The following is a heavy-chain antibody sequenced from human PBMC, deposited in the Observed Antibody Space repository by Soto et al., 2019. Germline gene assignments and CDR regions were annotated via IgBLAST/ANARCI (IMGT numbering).Heavy chain of an antibody. D-gene: IGHD3-16*01. Sequence: QAHLEQTGAEVKRPGASVKVSCKASGYTFSDFDINWLRQASGQGPGWLGWMNAKSGDTFFAQRFQGKFNMTWDTSLSTAYMEVGSLTSDDTAMYYCARGNPFNYAGFDVWGHGTTVAVSS. CDR1: GYTFSDFD. J-gene: IGHJ6*02. CDR2: MNAKSGDT. V-gene: IGHV1-8*01. CDR3: ARGNPFNYAGFDV.